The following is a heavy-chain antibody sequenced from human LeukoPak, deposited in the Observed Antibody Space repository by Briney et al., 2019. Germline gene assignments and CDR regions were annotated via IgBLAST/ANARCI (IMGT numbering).Heavy chain of an antibody. J-gene: IGHJ6*02. V-gene: IGHV1-8*01. CDR2: MNPNSGNT. D-gene: IGHD2-15*01. Sequence: ASVKVSRKASGYTFTSYDINWVRQATGQGLEWMGWMNPNSGNTGYAQKFQGRVTMTRNTSISTAYMELSSLRSEDTAVYYCARVRGYCSGGSCYFYYYGMDVWGQGTTVTVSS. CDR1: GYTFTSYD. CDR3: ARVRGYCSGGSCYFYYYGMDV.